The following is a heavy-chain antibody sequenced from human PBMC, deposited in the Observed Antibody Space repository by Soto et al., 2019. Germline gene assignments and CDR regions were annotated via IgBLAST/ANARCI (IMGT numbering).Heavy chain of an antibody. D-gene: IGHD4-17*01. J-gene: IGHJ4*02. CDR3: ARGGPSYGDYVDY. V-gene: IGHV3-33*01. CDR1: GFTFSSYG. Sequence: GGSLRLSCAASGFTFSSYGMHWVRQAPGKGLERVAVIWYDGSNKYYADSVKGRFTISRDNSKNTLYLQMNSLRAEDTAVYYCARGGPSYGDYVDYWGQGTLVTLSS. CDR2: IWYDGSNK.